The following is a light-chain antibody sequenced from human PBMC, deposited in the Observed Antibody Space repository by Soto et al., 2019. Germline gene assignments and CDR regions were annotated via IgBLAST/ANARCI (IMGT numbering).Light chain of an antibody. J-gene: IGKJ2*01. CDR1: QNIRIY. Sequence: DIQMPQSPSSLSASVGDRVTITCRASQNIRIYLNWYQQRPGKTPNLLVYAASNLRSGVPSRFSGSGSGTDFTLTISSLQPEDFGTYYCQQIHSTSSYTFGQGSRVDVK. V-gene: IGKV1-39*01. CDR2: AAS. CDR3: QQIHSTSSYT.